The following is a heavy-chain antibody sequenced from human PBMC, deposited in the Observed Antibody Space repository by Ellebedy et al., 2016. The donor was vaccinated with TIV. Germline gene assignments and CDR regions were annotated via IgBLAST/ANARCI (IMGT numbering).Heavy chain of an antibody. J-gene: IGHJ4*02. Sequence: GESLKISCAASGFTFSSYAVSWVRQAPGKGLEWVSAISGSGGSTYYADSVKGRFTISRDNSKNTLYLQMNSLSAEDTAVYYCAKRIAVAGTEYYFDYWGQGTLVTVSS. V-gene: IGHV3-23*01. CDR2: ISGSGGST. CDR3: AKRIAVAGTEYYFDY. CDR1: GFTFSSYA. D-gene: IGHD6-19*01.